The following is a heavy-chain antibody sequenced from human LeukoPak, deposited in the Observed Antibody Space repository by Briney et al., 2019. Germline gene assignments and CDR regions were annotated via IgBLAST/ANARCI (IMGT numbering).Heavy chain of an antibody. CDR1: GGSISSYY. Sequence: SETLSLTCTVSGGSISSYYWSWIRQPPGKGLEWIGYIYYSGSTNYNPSLKSRVTISVDTSENQFSLKLSSVTAADTAVYYCARQSGYDFWSGYGFDYWGQGTLVTVSS. CDR2: IYYSGST. J-gene: IGHJ4*02. CDR3: ARQSGYDFWSGYGFDY. V-gene: IGHV4-59*01. D-gene: IGHD3-3*01.